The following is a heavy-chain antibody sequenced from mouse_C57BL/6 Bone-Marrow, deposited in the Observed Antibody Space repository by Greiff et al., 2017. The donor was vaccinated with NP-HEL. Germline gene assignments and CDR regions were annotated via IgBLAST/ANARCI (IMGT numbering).Heavy chain of an antibody. CDR1: GFNIKDDY. D-gene: IGHD1-1*01. V-gene: IGHV14-4*01. J-gene: IGHJ4*01. CDR2: IDPENGDT. CDR3: TTRGTTVVARDAMDY. Sequence: VQLQQSGAELVRPGASVKLSCTASGFNIKDDYMHWVKQRPEQGLEWIGWIDPENGDTEYASKFQGKATITADTSSNTAYLQLSSLTSEDTAVYYCTTRGTTVVARDAMDYWGQGTSVTVSS.